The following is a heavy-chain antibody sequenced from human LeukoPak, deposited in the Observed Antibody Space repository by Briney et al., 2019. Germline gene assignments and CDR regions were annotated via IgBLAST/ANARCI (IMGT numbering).Heavy chain of an antibody. V-gene: IGHV5-51*01. CDR1: GYTFSSYW. J-gene: IGHJ4*02. CDR2: IYPGDLDT. CDR3: ARFTYYYDSSGYYAYFDY. Sequence: GESLKISCEGSGYTFSSYWIAWVRQMPGKGLEYMGIIYPGDLDTRYSPSFQGQVTISVDKSISTAHLQWNSLKASDTAMYYCARFTYYYDSSGYYAYFDYWGQGTLVTVSS. D-gene: IGHD3-22*01.